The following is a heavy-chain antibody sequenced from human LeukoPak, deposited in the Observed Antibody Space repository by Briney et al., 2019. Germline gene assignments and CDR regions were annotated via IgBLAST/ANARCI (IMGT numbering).Heavy chain of an antibody. CDR2: ISGSDGST. Sequence: GGSLRLSCAASGFTFSSYAMSWVRQAPGKGLEWVSAISGSDGSTYYADSVKGRFTISRDSSKNTLYLQMNSLRAEDTAVYYCAKSLGYSSGSYFDYWGQGTLVTVSS. CDR3: AKSLGYSSGSYFDY. V-gene: IGHV3-23*01. J-gene: IGHJ4*02. CDR1: GFTFSSYA. D-gene: IGHD6-19*01.